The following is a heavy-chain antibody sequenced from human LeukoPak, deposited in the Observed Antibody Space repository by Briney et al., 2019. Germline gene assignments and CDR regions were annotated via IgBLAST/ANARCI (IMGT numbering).Heavy chain of an antibody. J-gene: IGHJ4*02. V-gene: IGHV4-34*01. Sequence: SETLSLTCAVYGGSFSGYYWSWIRQPPGKGLEWIGEINQSGSTNYNPSLKSRVTISVDTSKNQFSLKLSSVTAADTAVYYCARGRAKYYGSGSYRPPCFDYWGQGTLVTVSS. CDR3: ARGRAKYYGSGSYRPPCFDY. D-gene: IGHD3-10*01. CDR2: INQSGST. CDR1: GGSFSGYY.